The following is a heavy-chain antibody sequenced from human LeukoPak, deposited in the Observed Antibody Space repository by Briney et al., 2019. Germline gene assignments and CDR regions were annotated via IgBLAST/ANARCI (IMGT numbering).Heavy chain of an antibody. Sequence: VASVKVSCKASGGTFSSYAISWVRQAPGQGLEWMGGIIPIFGTANYAQKFQGRVTITADESTSTAYMELSSLRSEDTAVYYCARRYYYDSSGYPDYWGQGTLVTVSS. J-gene: IGHJ4*02. CDR3: ARRYYYDSSGYPDY. D-gene: IGHD3-22*01. V-gene: IGHV1-69*13. CDR2: IIPIFGTA. CDR1: GGTFSSYA.